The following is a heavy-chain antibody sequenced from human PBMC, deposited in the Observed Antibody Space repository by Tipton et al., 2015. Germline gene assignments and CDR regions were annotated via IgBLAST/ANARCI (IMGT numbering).Heavy chain of an antibody. CDR1: GGSVSTSNYY. V-gene: IGHV4-61*01. D-gene: IGHD3-10*01. J-gene: IGHJ3*02. Sequence: GLVKPSETLSLTCTVSGGSVSTSNYYWGWIRQSPGKGLEWIGYIYYSGSTNYNPSLKSRVTISVDTSNKQISLNLSSVTAADTAVYYCARSAVERNTAFVFEIWGPGTMVTVSS. CDR2: IYYSGST. CDR3: ARSAVERNTAFVFEI.